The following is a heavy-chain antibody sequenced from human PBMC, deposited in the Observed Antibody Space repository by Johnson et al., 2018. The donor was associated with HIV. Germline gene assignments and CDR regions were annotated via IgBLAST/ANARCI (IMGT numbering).Heavy chain of an antibody. CDR1: GFTFSSYW. D-gene: IGHD1-26*01. J-gene: IGHJ3*02. Sequence: VQLVESGGGVVQPGRSLRLSCAASGFTFSSYWMHWVRQAPGKGLEWVSGINWNGGSTGYADSVKGRFTISRDNSKNTLYLQMNSLRAADTAVYYCATEIRVGATRGKAFDIWGQGTMVTVSS. V-gene: IGHV3-20*04. CDR2: INWNGGST. CDR3: ATEIRVGATRGKAFDI.